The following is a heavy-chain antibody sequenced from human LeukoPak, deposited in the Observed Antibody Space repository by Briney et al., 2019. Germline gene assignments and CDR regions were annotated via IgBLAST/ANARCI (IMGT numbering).Heavy chain of an antibody. V-gene: IGHV4-59*01. CDR1: GGSISNYY. Sequence: PSETLSLTCTVSGGSISNYYWSWIRQPPGKGLEWIGYIYYSGSTNYNPSLKSRVTISVDTSKNQFSLKLSSVTAADTAVYYCARVDAGYYYYYYMDVWGKGTTVTVSS. J-gene: IGHJ6*03. CDR3: ARVDAGYYYYYYMDV. CDR2: IYYSGST. D-gene: IGHD5-18*01.